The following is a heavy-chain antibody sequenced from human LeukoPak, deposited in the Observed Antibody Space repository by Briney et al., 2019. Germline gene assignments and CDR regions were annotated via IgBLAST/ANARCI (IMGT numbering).Heavy chain of an antibody. D-gene: IGHD5-18*01. V-gene: IGHV4-61*01. CDR1: GGSVSSGSYY. CDR2: IYYSGST. CDR3: ARDTAMAFDY. Sequence: PSETLSLTCTVSGGSVSSGSYYWSWIRQPPRKGLEWIGYIYYSGSTNYNPSLKSRVTISVDTSKNQFSLKLSSVTAADTAVYYCARDTAMAFDYWGQGTLVTVSS. J-gene: IGHJ4*02.